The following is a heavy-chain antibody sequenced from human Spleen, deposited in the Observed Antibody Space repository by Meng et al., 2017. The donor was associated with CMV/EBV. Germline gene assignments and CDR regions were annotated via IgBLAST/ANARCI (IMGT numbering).Heavy chain of an antibody. CDR3: ARGFYQLLHWGDY. V-gene: IGHV3-7*01. J-gene: IGHJ4*02. CDR1: GFTFSSYW. Sequence: GESLKISCAASGFTFSSYWMGWVRQAPGKGLEWVANIKQDGSEKYYVDSVKGRFTISRDNAKNSLYLQMNSLRAEDTAVYYCARGFYQLLHWGDYWGQGTLVTVSS. D-gene: IGHD2-2*01. CDR2: IKQDGSEK.